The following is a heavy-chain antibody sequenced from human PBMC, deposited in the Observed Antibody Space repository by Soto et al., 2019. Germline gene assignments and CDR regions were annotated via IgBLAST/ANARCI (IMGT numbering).Heavy chain of an antibody. CDR2: AYYSGDT. D-gene: IGHD2-8*01. CDR3: ARDRSTYGGGGTGEVKENWFDP. CDR1: GGSISRYY. J-gene: IGHJ5*02. V-gene: IGHV4-59*01. Sequence: PSETLSLTCSVSGGSISRYYWSWIRQPPGKRLEWVGYAYYSGDTGYNPSLKSRVTMAVDTSKSQVSLKLSSVTAADTAVYYCARDRSTYGGGGTGEVKENWFDPWGQGALVTVSS.